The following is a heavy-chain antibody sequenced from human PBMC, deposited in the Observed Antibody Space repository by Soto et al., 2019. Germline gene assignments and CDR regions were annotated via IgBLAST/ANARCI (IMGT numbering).Heavy chain of an antibody. CDR1: GFTFSSYG. CDR2: ISYDGSNK. J-gene: IGHJ6*02. D-gene: IGHD6-19*01. Sequence: QVQLVESGGGVVQPGRSLRLSCAASGFTFSSYGMHWVRQAPGKGLEWVAVISYDGSNKYYADSVKGRFTIARDNSKNSLFLHMSSLRAEDTAVYYCVKDGSSGWPYYYGLDVWGQGTSGTVSS. CDR3: VKDGSSGWPYYYGLDV. V-gene: IGHV3-30*18.